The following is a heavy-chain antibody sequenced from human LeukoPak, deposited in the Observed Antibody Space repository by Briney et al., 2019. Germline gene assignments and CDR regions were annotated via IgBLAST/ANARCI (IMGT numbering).Heavy chain of an antibody. J-gene: IGHJ5*02. V-gene: IGHV1-8*01. CDR3: AKTGRHYDGSYNWFDP. Sequence: ASVKVSCKASGYTFTSYDINWVRQATGQGLEWMGWMNPNSGNTGYAQKFQGRVTMTRNTSISTAYMELSSLRSEDTAVYYCAKTGRHYDGSYNWFDPWGQGTLVTVSS. CDR1: GYTFTSYD. D-gene: IGHD3-22*01. CDR2: MNPNSGNT.